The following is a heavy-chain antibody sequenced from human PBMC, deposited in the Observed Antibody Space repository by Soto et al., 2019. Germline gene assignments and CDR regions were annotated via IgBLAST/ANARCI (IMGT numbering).Heavy chain of an antibody. V-gene: IGHV4-39*01. Sequence: SETLSLTCTVSGGSIANNNYFWGWVRQPPGKGLEWIGSAAYSGGTYKNPSLKSRVTVSVDTSKNQFSLKLTSVTAADTAVYYCAEVVVGATSHSDFDSWGQGTMVTVYS. D-gene: IGHD2-15*01. CDR3: AEVVVGATSHSDFDS. CDR2: AAYSGGT. CDR1: GGSIANNNYF. J-gene: IGHJ4*02.